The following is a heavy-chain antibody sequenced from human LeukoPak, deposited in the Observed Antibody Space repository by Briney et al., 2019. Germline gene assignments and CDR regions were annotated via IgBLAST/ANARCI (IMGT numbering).Heavy chain of an antibody. CDR1: GFTFSSYS. D-gene: IGHD6-6*01. CDR3: SSYPFDY. CDR2: INSSSSTI. Sequence: GGSLRLSCAASGFTFSSYSMNWVRQAPGKGLEWVSYINSSSSTIYYADSVKGRFTISRDNAKNSLYLQMNSLRAEDTAVYYCSSYPFDYWGQGTLVTVSS. V-gene: IGHV3-48*04. J-gene: IGHJ4*02.